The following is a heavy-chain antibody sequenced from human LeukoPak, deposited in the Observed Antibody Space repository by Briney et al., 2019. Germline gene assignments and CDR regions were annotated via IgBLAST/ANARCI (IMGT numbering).Heavy chain of an antibody. Sequence: GGSLRLSCAASGFTFDDYAMHWVRQAPGKGLEWVSGISWNSGSIGYADSVKGRFTISRDNAKNSLYLQMNSLRAEDTALYYCAKGPGYYDSSGYLPPFDYWGQGTLVTVSS. V-gene: IGHV3-9*01. CDR2: ISWNSGSI. CDR3: AKGPGYYDSSGYLPPFDY. D-gene: IGHD3-22*01. CDR1: GFTFDDYA. J-gene: IGHJ4*02.